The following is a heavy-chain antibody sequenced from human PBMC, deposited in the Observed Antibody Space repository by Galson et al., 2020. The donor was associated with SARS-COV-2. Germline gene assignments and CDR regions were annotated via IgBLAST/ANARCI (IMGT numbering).Heavy chain of an antibody. CDR1: GGSINSYY. J-gene: IGHJ4*02. CDR2: IYYSGST. CDR3: ARSSPPYDSSGYYLN. D-gene: IGHD3-22*01. Sequence: SQTLSLTCTVSGGSINSYYWRWIRQPPGKGLEWIGHIYYSGSTSYNPSLMSRVTISLDTSKNQFSLKLSSVTAADTAVYYCARSSPPYDSSGYYLNWGQGTLVTVSS. V-gene: IGHV4-59*01.